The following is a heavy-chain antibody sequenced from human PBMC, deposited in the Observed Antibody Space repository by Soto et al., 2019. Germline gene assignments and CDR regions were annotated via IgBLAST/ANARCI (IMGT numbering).Heavy chain of an antibody. CDR3: ARDLSIYESSGYYSQAPRGIFDY. V-gene: IGHV3-11*01. J-gene: IGHJ4*02. D-gene: IGHD3-22*01. Sequence: QVQLVESGGGLVKPGGSLRLSCAASGFTFSDYYMSWIRQAPGKGLEWVSYISSSGSTIYYADSVKGRFTISRDNAKNSLYLQINSLRAEDTAVYYCARDLSIYESSGYYSQAPRGIFDYWGQGTLVTVSS. CDR2: ISSSGSTI. CDR1: GFTFSDYY.